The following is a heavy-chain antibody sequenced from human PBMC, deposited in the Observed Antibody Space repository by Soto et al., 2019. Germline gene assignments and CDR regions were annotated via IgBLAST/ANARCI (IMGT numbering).Heavy chain of an antibody. J-gene: IGHJ6*02. Sequence: PGGSLKISCNGSGYSFTSYWIGWVRQMPWKGLEWMGIIYPGDSDTRYSPSFQGQVTISADKSISTAYLQWSSLKASDTAMYYCARQGSYKDINYYYYYGMDVWGQGTTVTVSS. V-gene: IGHV5-51*01. D-gene: IGHD2-15*01. CDR2: IYPGDSDT. CDR3: ARQGSYKDINYYYYYGMDV. CDR1: GYSFTSYW.